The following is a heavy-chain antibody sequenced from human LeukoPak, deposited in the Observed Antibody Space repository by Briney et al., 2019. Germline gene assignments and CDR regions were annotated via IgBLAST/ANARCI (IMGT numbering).Heavy chain of an antibody. V-gene: IGHV3-66*01. J-gene: IGHJ4*02. D-gene: IGHD6-25*01. Sequence: GGSLRLSCATSGSSFSSYAMSWVRQAPGKGLEWVSVIYSGGSTYYADSVKGRFTISRDNSKNTLYLQMNSLRAGDTAVYYCARAPTIIAAADAYWGQGTLVTVSS. CDR3: ARAPTIIAAADAY. CDR2: IYSGGST. CDR1: GSSFSSYA.